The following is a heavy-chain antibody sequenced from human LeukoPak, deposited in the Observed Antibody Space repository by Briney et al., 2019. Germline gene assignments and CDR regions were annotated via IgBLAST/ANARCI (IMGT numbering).Heavy chain of an antibody. J-gene: IGHJ4*02. Sequence: GGSLRLSCAASGFTFSSYAMNWVRQAPGKGLEWVSAVRGSDAGTSYADSVKGRFTISRDNSKNTLYLQMNSLRAEDTAVYYCAKNRGGSYYSGSDYWGQGTVVTVSS. D-gene: IGHD1-26*01. V-gene: IGHV3-23*01. CDR3: AKNRGGSYYSGSDY. CDR2: VRGSDAGT. CDR1: GFTFSSYA.